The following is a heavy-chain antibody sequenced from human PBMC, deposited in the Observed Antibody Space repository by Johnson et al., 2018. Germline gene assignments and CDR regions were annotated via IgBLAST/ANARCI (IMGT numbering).Heavy chain of an antibody. J-gene: IGHJ1*01. Sequence: VQLVESGGGLVQPGGSLRPSCAASGFTLSSYWMSWVRQAPGKGLEWVAKLKQDGSEKYYVDPVKGRFTISRDNAKSSMYLQMNSLSAEDTAVYYCARAVYGDYEYFQHWVQGTLVTVSS. D-gene: IGHD4-17*01. CDR2: LKQDGSEK. CDR3: ARAVYGDYEYFQH. V-gene: IGHV3-7*01. CDR1: GFTLSSYW.